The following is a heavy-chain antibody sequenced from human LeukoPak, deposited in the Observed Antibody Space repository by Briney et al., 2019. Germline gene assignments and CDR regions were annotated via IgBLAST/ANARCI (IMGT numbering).Heavy chain of an antibody. CDR2: IRSKAYGGTT. J-gene: IGHJ3*02. CDR1: GFTFGDYA. D-gene: IGHD3-10*01. V-gene: IGHV3-49*04. Sequence: SGGSLRLSCTASGFTFGDYAMSWVRQAPGKGLEWVGFIRSKAYGGTTEYAASVKGRFTLSRDDSKRIAYLQMNSLKTEDTGVYYCTRDRERAYYGSPDAFDIWGQGTMVTVSS. CDR3: TRDRERAYYGSPDAFDI.